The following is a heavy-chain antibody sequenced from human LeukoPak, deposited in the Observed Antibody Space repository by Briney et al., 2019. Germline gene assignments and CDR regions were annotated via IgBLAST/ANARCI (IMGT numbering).Heavy chain of an antibody. CDR1: GGTFSSYT. Sequence: SVKVSCKASGGTFSSYTISWVRQAPGQGLEWMGRIIPILGIANYAQKFQGRVTITADKSTSTAYMELSSLRSEDTAVYFCASQGPSSSCDYWGQGTLVTVSS. CDR3: ASQGPSSSCDY. J-gene: IGHJ4*02. V-gene: IGHV1-69*02. D-gene: IGHD6-13*01. CDR2: IIPILGIA.